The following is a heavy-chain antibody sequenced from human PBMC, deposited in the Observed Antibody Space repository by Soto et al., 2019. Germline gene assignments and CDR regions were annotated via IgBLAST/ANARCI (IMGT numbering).Heavy chain of an antibody. D-gene: IGHD6-13*01. CDR2: IKSKTDGGTT. CDR1: GFTFSNAW. J-gene: IGHJ6*03. CDR3: TTAGYSSSWPYYYYMDV. Sequence: PGWSLRLSCAASGFTFSNAWMSWVRQAPGKGLEWVGRIKSKTDGGTTDYAAPVKGRFTISRDDSKNTLYLQMNSLKTEDTAVYYCTTAGYSSSWPYYYYMDVWGKGTTVTVSS. V-gene: IGHV3-15*01.